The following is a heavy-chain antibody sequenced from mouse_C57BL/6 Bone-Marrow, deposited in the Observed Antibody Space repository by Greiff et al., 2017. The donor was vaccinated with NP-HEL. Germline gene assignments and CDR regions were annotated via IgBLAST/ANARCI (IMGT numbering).Heavy chain of an antibody. V-gene: IGHV1-53*01. CDR3: ARLSFITTVVAHWYFDV. J-gene: IGHJ1*03. D-gene: IGHD1-1*01. Sequence: QVQLQQPGTELVKPGASVKLSCKASGYTFTSSWMHWVKQRPGQGLEWIGNINPSNGGTNYNEKFKSKATLTVDKSSSTAYMQLSSLNSADSAVYYCARLSFITTVVAHWYFDVWGTGTTVTVSS. CDR1: GYTFTSSW. CDR2: INPSNGGT.